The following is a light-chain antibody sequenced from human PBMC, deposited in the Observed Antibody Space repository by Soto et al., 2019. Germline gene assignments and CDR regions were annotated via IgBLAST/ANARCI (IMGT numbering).Light chain of an antibody. J-gene: IGLJ1*01. CDR1: KLGDKY. CDR2: QDS. V-gene: IGLV3-1*01. CDR3: QAWDSSTGV. Sequence: SYELTQPPSVSVSPGQTASITCSGDKLGDKYACWYQQKPGQSPVLVIYQDSKRPSGIPERFSGSNSGNTVTLTISGTQAMDEADYYCQAWDSSTGVFGTGTQLTVL.